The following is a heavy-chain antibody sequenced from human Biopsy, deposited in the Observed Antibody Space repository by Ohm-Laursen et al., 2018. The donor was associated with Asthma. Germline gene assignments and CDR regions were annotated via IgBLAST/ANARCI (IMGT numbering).Heavy chain of an antibody. CDR1: GYTFTGYH. CDR2: VNPNSGGT. CDR3: ARGQKSPGDRWFDP. Sequence: SVKVSCKTSGYTFTGYHIHWVRQAPGQGLEWMGRVNPNSGGTSYAQKFQGRVTMTSDTSISTAYMELSRLRSDDTALYYCARGQKSPGDRWFDPWGQGTLVTVSS. J-gene: IGHJ5*02. V-gene: IGHV1-2*06. D-gene: IGHD7-27*01.